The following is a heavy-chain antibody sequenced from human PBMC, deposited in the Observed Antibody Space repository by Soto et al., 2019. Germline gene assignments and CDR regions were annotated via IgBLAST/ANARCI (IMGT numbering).Heavy chain of an antibody. CDR1: GGSFSGYY. Sequence: SETLSLTCAVYGGSFSGYYWSWIRQPPGKGLEWIGEINHSGSTNYNPSLKSRVTISVDTSKNQFSLKLSPVTAADTAVYYCARDLGRRRRANCTNGVCYGYWFDPWGQGTLVTVSS. V-gene: IGHV4-34*01. J-gene: IGHJ5*02. CDR3: ARDLGRRRRANCTNGVCYGYWFDP. CDR2: INHSGST. D-gene: IGHD2-8*01.